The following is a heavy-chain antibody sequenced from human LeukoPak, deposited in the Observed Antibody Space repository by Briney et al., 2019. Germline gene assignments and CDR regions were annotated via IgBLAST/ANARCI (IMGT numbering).Heavy chain of an antibody. J-gene: IGHJ4*02. CDR3: ARGLFTVVMAY. Sequence: SETLSLTCAVYGVSFSGYYWSWIRQPPGKGLEWIGEINHSGSTNYNPSLKSRVTISVDTSKTQFSLKLSSVTAAHTAVYSCARGLFTVVMAYWGQGTLVTVSS. V-gene: IGHV4-34*01. CDR1: GVSFSGYY. CDR2: INHSGST. D-gene: IGHD4-23*01.